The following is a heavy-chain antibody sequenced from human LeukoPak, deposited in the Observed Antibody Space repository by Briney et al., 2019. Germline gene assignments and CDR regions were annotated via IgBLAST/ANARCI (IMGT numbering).Heavy chain of an antibody. CDR2: ISSSGSI. CDR3: ARDWRDSSGKFPNDAFDI. V-gene: IGHV3-11*04. J-gene: IGHJ3*02. CDR1: GFTFSDNY. D-gene: IGHD3-22*01. Sequence: GGSLRLSCAASGFTFSDNYMSWIRQAPGKGLEWVSYISSSGSIYYADSVRGRFTISRDNAKNSLYLQMNSLRAEDTAVYYCARDWRDSSGKFPNDAFDIWGQGTMVTVSS.